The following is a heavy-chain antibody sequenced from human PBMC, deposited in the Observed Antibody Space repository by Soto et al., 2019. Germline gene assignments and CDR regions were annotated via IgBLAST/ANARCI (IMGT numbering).Heavy chain of an antibody. V-gene: IGHV1-24*01. CDR2: FDPEDGET. CDR1: GYTLTELS. D-gene: IGHD2-2*01. J-gene: IGHJ5*02. Sequence: ASVKVSCKVSGYTLTELSMHWVRQAPGKGLEWMGGFDPEDGETIYAQKFQGRVTMTEDTSTDTAYMELSSLRSEDTAVYYCATARYPIYCSSTSCYQNWFDPWGQGTLVTVSS. CDR3: ATARYPIYCSSTSCYQNWFDP.